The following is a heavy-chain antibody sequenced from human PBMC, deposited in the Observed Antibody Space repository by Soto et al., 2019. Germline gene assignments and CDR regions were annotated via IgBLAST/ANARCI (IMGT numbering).Heavy chain of an antibody. D-gene: IGHD3-22*01. CDR2: IIPMFGTA. V-gene: IGHV1-69*06. Sequence: QVQLVQSGAEVKKPGSSVKVSCKASGGTFSTYATSWVRQAPGQGLEWMGMIIPMFGTANYAQKFQGRVMITADKSTSTAYMELSSLRSEDTAVYYCARDEGGSGYQLDSWGQGTLVTVSS. CDR1: GGTFSTYA. J-gene: IGHJ5*01. CDR3: ARDEGGSGYQLDS.